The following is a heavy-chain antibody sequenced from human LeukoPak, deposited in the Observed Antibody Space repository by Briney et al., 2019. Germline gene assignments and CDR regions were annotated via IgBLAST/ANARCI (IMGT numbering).Heavy chain of an antibody. Sequence: GRSLRLSCAASGFTFSSYAMHWVRQAPGKGLEWVSSISSSSSYMYYADSVKGRFTISRDNAKNSLYLQMNSLRAEDTAVYYCARDSGDGYNSYWGQGTLVTVSS. V-gene: IGHV3-21*01. CDR2: ISSSSSYM. D-gene: IGHD5-24*01. J-gene: IGHJ4*02. CDR3: ARDSGDGYNSY. CDR1: GFTFSSYA.